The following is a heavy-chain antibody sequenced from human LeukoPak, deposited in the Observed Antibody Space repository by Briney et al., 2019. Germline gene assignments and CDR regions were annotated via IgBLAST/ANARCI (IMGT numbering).Heavy chain of an antibody. V-gene: IGHV3-21*06. CDR3: LRGDSRDF. Sequence: GGSLRLSCAACGFAFSTYTMNWARQAPGKGLEWVASINSGGTTTHYAFSVKGRFTISRDNAQNVLCLQMNGLRGDDAAVYYCLRGDSRDFWGQGTLVTVSS. CDR1: GFAFSTYT. J-gene: IGHJ4*02. D-gene: IGHD3-22*01. CDR2: INSGGTTT.